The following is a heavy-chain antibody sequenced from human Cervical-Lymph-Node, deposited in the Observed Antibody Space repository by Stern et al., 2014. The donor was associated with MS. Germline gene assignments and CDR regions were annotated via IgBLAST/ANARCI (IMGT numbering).Heavy chain of an antibody. V-gene: IGHV3-72*01. J-gene: IGHJ4*02. CDR1: GLISSDHY. Sequence: EVQLEESGGGLVQPGGSLRLSCAASGLISSDHYMDWVRQAPGKGLEWVGRTRNKPKGYTTEYAASVKGRFTISRDDSKNSLYLQMNSLRTEDTAVYYCASSLGSSGWRDFDCWGQGTLVTVSP. CDR3: ASSLGSSGWRDFDC. CDR2: TRNKPKGYTT. D-gene: IGHD6-19*01.